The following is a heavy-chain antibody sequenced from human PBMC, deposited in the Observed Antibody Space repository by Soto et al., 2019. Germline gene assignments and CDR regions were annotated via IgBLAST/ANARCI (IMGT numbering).Heavy chain of an antibody. CDR3: ARDSSGWYGGYYFDY. J-gene: IGHJ4*02. CDR1: GYSISSGYY. V-gene: IGHV4-38-2*02. D-gene: IGHD6-19*01. Sequence: SETLSLTCAVSGYSISSGYYWGWIRQPPGKGLEWIGSIYHSGSTYYNPSLKSRVAISVDTSKNQFSLKLSSVTAADTAVYYCARDSSGWYGGYYFDYWGQGTLVTVSS. CDR2: IYHSGST.